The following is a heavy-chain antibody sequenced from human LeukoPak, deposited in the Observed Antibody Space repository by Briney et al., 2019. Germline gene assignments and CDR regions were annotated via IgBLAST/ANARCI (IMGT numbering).Heavy chain of an antibody. CDR3: AKSTWYSSGWRPFDY. D-gene: IGHD6-19*01. CDR1: GFTFSSYW. Sequence: GGSLRLSCAASGFTFSSYWMSWVRQAPGKGLEWVANIKQDGSEKYYVDSVKGRFTISRDNAKNSLYLQMNSLRAEDTAVYYCAKSTWYSSGWRPFDYWGQGTLVTVSS. J-gene: IGHJ4*02. V-gene: IGHV3-7*03. CDR2: IKQDGSEK.